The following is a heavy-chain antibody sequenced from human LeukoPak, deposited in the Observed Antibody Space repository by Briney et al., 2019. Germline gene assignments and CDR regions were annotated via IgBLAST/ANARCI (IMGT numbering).Heavy chain of an antibody. Sequence: PGGSLRLSCATSGFTFSTFWMHWVRQALGKGLLWVSRINHDGSSTNYADSVKGRFTISRDNAKNTLYLQMNSLRAEDTAVYYCVRDWGYDSSGYWQKYFDTWGQGTLVTVSS. D-gene: IGHD3-22*01. J-gene: IGHJ4*02. CDR1: GFTFSTFW. CDR2: INHDGSST. CDR3: VRDWGYDSSGYWQKYFDT. V-gene: IGHV3-74*01.